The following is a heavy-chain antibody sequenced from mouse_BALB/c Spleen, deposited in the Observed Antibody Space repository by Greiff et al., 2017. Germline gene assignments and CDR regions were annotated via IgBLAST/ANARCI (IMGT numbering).Heavy chain of an antibody. D-gene: IGHD1-2*01. Sequence: VQLQESGAELVKPGASVKLSCTASGFNIKDTYMHWVKQTPVHGLEWIGAIHPGSGGTAYNQKFKGKATLTADKSSSTAYMELSSLTSEDSAVYYCTRSGLRLRAMDYWGQGTSVTVSS. CDR1: GFNIKDTY. CDR2: IHPGSGGT. J-gene: IGHJ4*01. CDR3: TRSGLRLRAMDY. V-gene: IGHV1-15*01.